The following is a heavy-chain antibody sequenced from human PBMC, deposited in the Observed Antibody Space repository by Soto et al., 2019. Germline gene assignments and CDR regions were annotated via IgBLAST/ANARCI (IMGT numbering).Heavy chain of an antibody. CDR2: INHSGST. Sequence: ASETLSLTCTVSGGSISSYYWSWIRQPPGKGLEWIGEINHSGSTNYNPSLKSRVTISVDTSKNQFSLKLSSVTAADTAVYYCARVYNWNYSYYYYMDVWGKGTTVTVSS. J-gene: IGHJ6*03. V-gene: IGHV4-34*01. D-gene: IGHD1-20*01. CDR1: GGSISSYY. CDR3: ARVYNWNYSYYYYMDV.